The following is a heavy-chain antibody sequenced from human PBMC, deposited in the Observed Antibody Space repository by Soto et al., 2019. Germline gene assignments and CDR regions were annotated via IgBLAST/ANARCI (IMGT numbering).Heavy chain of an antibody. J-gene: IGHJ4*02. Sequence: SETLSLTCAVYGGSFSGYYWSWIRQPPGKGLEWIGEINHSGSTNYNPSLKSRVTISVDTSKNQFSLKLSSVTAADTAVYYCARGRRFSVAGFFDYWGQGTLVTSPQ. V-gene: IGHV4-34*01. CDR3: ARGRRFSVAGFFDY. D-gene: IGHD6-19*01. CDR1: GGSFSGYY. CDR2: INHSGST.